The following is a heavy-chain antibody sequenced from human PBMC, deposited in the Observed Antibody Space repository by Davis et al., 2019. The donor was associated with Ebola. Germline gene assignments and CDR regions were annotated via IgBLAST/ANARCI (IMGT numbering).Heavy chain of an antibody. CDR3: ARAQFPTTSDH. Sequence: ASVKVSCKASGYTFSNFAMSWVRQAPGQGLEWMGWINPHNGNTNYAQNVQGRVTMTTDTSTTTAYMEVGSLTSDDTAVYFCARAQFPTTSDHWGQGTLVTVSS. V-gene: IGHV1-18*01. CDR1: GYTFSNFA. J-gene: IGHJ4*02. D-gene: IGHD1-1*01. CDR2: INPHNGNT.